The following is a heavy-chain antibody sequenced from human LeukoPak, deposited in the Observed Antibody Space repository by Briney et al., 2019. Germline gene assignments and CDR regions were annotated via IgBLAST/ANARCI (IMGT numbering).Heavy chain of an antibody. D-gene: IGHD2-15*01. CDR2: IYYSGST. Sequence: SETLSLTCTVSGGSISSSYWSWIRQPPGKGLEWIGYIYYSGSTNYNPSLKSRVTISVDTSKNQFSLKLSSVTAADTAVYYCAAGYCSGGSCSYFDYWGQGTLVTVSS. CDR1: GGSISSSY. J-gene: IGHJ4*02. V-gene: IGHV4-59*08. CDR3: AAGYCSGGSCSYFDY.